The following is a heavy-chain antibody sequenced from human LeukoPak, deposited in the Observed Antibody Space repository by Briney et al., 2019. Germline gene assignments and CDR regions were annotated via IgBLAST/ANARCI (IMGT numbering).Heavy chain of an antibody. Sequence: SETLSLTCTVSGGSISSGGYYWSWIRQHPGKGLEWIGYIYYSGSTYYNPSLKSRVTISVDTSKNQFSLKLSSVTAADTAVYYCARGREDIVVVPALGHYFDYWGQGTLVTVSS. CDR2: IYYSGST. J-gene: IGHJ4*02. CDR3: ARGREDIVVVPALGHYFDY. CDR1: GGSISSGGYY. V-gene: IGHV4-31*03. D-gene: IGHD2-2*01.